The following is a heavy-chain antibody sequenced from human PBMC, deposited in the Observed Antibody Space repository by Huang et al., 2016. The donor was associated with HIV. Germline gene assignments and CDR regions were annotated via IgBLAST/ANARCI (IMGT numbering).Heavy chain of an antibody. CDR1: GGAINSNSYY. Sequence: QMHLQESGPGLVTPSETLSLTCTVSGGAINSNSYYWAWVRQAPRNSLEWIGSMYYNGDKNYTPSLKRQLTISADSSKKKFFLKLTSVTAGDTALYFCVRTGIAVPVDREYFELRGQGALVTVSS. CDR2: MYYNGDK. J-gene: IGHJ1*01. V-gene: IGHV4-39*01. CDR3: VRTGIAVPVDREYFEL. D-gene: IGHD6-19*01.